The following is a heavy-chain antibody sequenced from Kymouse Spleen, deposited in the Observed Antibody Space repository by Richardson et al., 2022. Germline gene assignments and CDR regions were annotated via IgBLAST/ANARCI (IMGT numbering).Heavy chain of an antibody. CDR2: IWYDGSNK. D-gene: IGHD3-16*02. Sequence: QVQLVESGGGVVQPGRSLRLSCAASGFTFSSYGMHWVRQAPGKGLEWVAVIWYDGSNKYYADSVKGRFTISRDNSKNTLYLQMNSLRAEDTAVYYCARDPGGVDFWYFDYWGQGTLVTVSS. V-gene: IGHV3-33*01. J-gene: IGHJ4*02. CDR1: GFTFSSYG. CDR3: ARDPGGVDFWYFDY.